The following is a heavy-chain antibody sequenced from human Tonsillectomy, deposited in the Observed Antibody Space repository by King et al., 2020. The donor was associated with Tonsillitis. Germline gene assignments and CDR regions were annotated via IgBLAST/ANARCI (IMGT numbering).Heavy chain of an antibody. D-gene: IGHD6-19*01. CDR1: GFTFRSFG. CDR2: ISSSSSFI. Sequence: VQLVESGGGLVKPGGSLRLSCAASGFTFRSFGMNWVRQAPGKGLEWVSSISSSSSFIYYADSVKGRFTISRDNAKNSLYLQMNSLRAEDTTVYYCARGARYSSGWFDAFDIWDQGTMVTVSS. CDR3: ARGARYSSGWFDAFDI. V-gene: IGHV3-21*01. J-gene: IGHJ3*02.